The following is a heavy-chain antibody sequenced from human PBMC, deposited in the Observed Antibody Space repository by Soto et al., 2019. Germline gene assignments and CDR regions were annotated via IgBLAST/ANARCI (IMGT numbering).Heavy chain of an antibody. D-gene: IGHD3-22*01. V-gene: IGHV3-53*04. CDR1: GFTVSSNY. J-gene: IGHJ4*02. CDR3: ARLHYSDSSGYPTRYFDY. Sequence: EVQLVESGGGLVQPGGSLRLSCAASGFTVSSNYMAWVRQAPGKGLEWVSLIYSGDSTYYADSVKGRFTISRHNSKNTLYLQMDSLSAEDTAVYYCARLHYSDSSGYPTRYFDYWAQGPLVTVSS. CDR2: IYSGDST.